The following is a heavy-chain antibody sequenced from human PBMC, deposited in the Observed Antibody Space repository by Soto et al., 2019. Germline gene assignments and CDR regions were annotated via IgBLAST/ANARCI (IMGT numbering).Heavy chain of an antibody. J-gene: IGHJ4*02. D-gene: IGHD2-2*01. CDR2: INPSGDIM. Sequence: ASEKVSCKASKHTFTNSYMHWVRHAPGQGLEWMGIINPSGDIMRYAQRFQGKVTMTRDTSTDTVYMELGNLRSDDSAIYYCVRGHTQWQTSALDSWGQGTLVTVSS. CDR3: VRGHTQWQTSALDS. CDR1: KHTFTNSY. V-gene: IGHV1-46*01.